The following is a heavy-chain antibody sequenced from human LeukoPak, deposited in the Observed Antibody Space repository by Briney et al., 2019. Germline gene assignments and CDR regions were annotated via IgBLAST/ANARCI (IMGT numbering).Heavy chain of an antibody. J-gene: IGHJ4*02. CDR1: GYTLTELS. CDR3: ATDAGVVVIAGTFDY. V-gene: IGHV1-24*01. CDR2: FDPEDGET. D-gene: IGHD2-21*01. Sequence: ASVKVSCKVSGYTLTELSMHWVRQAPGKGLEWMGGFDPEDGETIYAQKFQGRVTMTEDTSTDTAYMELSSLRSEDTAVYYCATDAGVVVIAGTFDYWGQGTLVTVSS.